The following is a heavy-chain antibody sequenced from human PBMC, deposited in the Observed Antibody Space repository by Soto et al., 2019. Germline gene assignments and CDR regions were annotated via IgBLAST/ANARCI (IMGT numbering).Heavy chain of an antibody. J-gene: IGHJ6*02. Sequence: PSETLSLTCTVSGGSISSGGYYWSWIRQHPGKGLEWIGYIYYSGSTYYNPSLKSRVTISVDTSKNQFSLKLSSVTAAGTAVYFCARADSYYGSGSYENYYYYGMDVGGQGTTFTVSS. V-gene: IGHV4-31*03. CDR2: IYYSGST. D-gene: IGHD3-10*01. CDR1: GGSISSGGYY. CDR3: ARADSYYGSGSYENYYYYGMDV.